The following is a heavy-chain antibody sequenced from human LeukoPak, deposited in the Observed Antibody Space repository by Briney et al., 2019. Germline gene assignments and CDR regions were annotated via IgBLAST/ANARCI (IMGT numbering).Heavy chain of an antibody. J-gene: IGHJ4*02. CDR2: TNPNSGAT. CDR1: GYTFTGYY. CDR3: ARDYGSGSYSSEFDY. V-gene: IGHV1-2*02. D-gene: IGHD3-10*01. Sequence: ASVKVSCKASGYTFTGYYMNWVRQAPGQGLEWMGWTNPNSGATNYAQKFQGRVTMTRDTSISTTYMELSRLRSDDTAVYYCARDYGSGSYSSEFDYWGQGTLVTVSS.